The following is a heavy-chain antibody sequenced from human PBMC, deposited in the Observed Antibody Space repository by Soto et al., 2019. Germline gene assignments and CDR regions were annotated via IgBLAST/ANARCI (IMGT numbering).Heavy chain of an antibody. CDR1: GFTFSSYG. J-gene: IGHJ6*02. CDR3: ARAGVEQWLANYYYYGMDV. CDR2: IWYDGSNK. Sequence: GGSLRLSCAASGFTFSSYGMHWVRQAPGKGLEWVAVIWYDGSNKYYADSVKGRFTISRDNSKNTLYLQMNSLRAEDTAVYYCARAGVEQWLANYYYYGMDVWGQGTTVTVSS. D-gene: IGHD6-19*01. V-gene: IGHV3-33*01.